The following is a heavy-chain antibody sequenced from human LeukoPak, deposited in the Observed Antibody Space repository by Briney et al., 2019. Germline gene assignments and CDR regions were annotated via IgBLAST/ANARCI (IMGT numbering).Heavy chain of an antibody. Sequence: SETLSLTCTVSGGSISSYYWSWIRQPPGKGLEWIGYIYYSGSTNYNPSLKSRVTISVDTSKNQFSLKLSSVAAADTAVYYCARLIVVVPAAMRFDYMDVWGKGTTVTVSS. J-gene: IGHJ6*03. V-gene: IGHV4-59*01. CDR1: GGSISSYY. CDR3: ARLIVVVPAAMRFDYMDV. CDR2: IYYSGST. D-gene: IGHD2-2*01.